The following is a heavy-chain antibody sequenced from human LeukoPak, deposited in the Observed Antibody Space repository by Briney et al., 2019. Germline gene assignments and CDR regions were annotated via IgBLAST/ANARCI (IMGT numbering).Heavy chain of an antibody. CDR1: GGSVSSGSYS. V-gene: IGHV4-61*01. CDR2: IYYTGRT. J-gene: IGHJ4*02. Sequence: SETLSLTCTVSGGSVSSGSYSWTWIRQPPGKGLECIGYIYYTGRTSYNPSLQSRVAMSVDTSKNQFSLELSSVTAADTAVYYCARVRDREVKYFDYWGQGTLVTVSS. CDR3: ARVRDREVKYFDY. D-gene: IGHD1-26*01.